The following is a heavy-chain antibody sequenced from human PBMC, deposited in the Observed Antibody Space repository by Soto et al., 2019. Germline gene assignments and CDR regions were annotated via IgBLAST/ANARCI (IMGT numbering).Heavy chain of an antibody. CDR3: ARHRAMVRGEASDYYGMDV. CDR2: IYYSGST. CDR1: GGSISSYY. Sequence: SETLSLTCTVSGGSISSYYWSWIRQPPGKGLEWIGYIYYSGSTNYNPSLKSRVTISVDTSKNQFSLKLSSVTAADTAVYYCARHRAMVRGEASDYYGMDVWGQGTTVTVSS. J-gene: IGHJ6*02. D-gene: IGHD3-10*01. V-gene: IGHV4-59*08.